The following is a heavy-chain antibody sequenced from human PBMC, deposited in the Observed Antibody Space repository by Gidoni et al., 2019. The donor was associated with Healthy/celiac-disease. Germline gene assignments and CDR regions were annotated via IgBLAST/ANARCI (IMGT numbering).Heavy chain of an antibody. CDR1: GFTFSSYS. J-gene: IGHJ6*02. D-gene: IGHD1-26*01. CDR3: AREGQWELLSYYYYGMDV. Sequence: EVQLVESGGGLVKPGGSLRLSCAASGFTFSSYSMNWVRQAPGKGLGWVSSISSSSSYIYYADSVKSRFTISRDNAKNSLYLQMNSLRAEDTAVYYCAREGQWELLSYYYYGMDVWGQGTTVTVSS. V-gene: IGHV3-21*01. CDR2: ISSSSSYI.